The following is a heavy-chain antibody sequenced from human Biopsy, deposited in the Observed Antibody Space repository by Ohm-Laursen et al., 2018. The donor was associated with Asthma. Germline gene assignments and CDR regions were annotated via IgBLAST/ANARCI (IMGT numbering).Heavy chain of an antibody. D-gene: IGHD6-19*01. Sequence: SLRLSCAASGFTFSSSAMSWVRQAPGKGLERVSAITGSGGTTYYADSVRGRFTISRDNSKSTLFLLMDSLSAEDTAVYYCAKDFRGIAVAGDRGFDYWGQGTLVTVSS. V-gene: IGHV3-23*01. J-gene: IGHJ4*02. CDR2: ITGSGGTT. CDR1: GFTFSSSA. CDR3: AKDFRGIAVAGDRGFDY.